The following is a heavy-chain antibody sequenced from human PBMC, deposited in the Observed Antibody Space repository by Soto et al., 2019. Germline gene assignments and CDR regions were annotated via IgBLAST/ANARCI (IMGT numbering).Heavy chain of an antibody. Sequence: QVQLVQSGAEVKKPGASVKVSCKASGYTFTSYGISWVRQAPGQGLEWMGWISAYNGNTNYAQKLQGRVNMTTDTSTRTAYMELRGLRSDDTAVYYCARDWDDYGDYVHLVDVWGQGTTVTVSS. D-gene: IGHD4-17*01. CDR2: ISAYNGNT. J-gene: IGHJ6*02. CDR3: ARDWDDYGDYVHLVDV. V-gene: IGHV1-18*01. CDR1: GYTFTSYG.